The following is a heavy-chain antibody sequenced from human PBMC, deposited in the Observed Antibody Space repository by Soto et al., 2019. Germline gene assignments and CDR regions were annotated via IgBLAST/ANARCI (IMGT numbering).Heavy chain of an antibody. Sequence: GGSLRLSCAASGFTFSSYAMSWVRQAPKKGLEWDSGISGSGGSTYYADSVKGRFTISRDNSKNTLYLQMNSLRAEVSAVYYCAKALTTVTSPGFDYWGRGTLVTAPQ. CDR3: AKALTTVTSPGFDY. CDR2: ISGSGGST. CDR1: GFTFSSYA. D-gene: IGHD4-17*01. J-gene: IGHJ4*02. V-gene: IGHV3-23*01.